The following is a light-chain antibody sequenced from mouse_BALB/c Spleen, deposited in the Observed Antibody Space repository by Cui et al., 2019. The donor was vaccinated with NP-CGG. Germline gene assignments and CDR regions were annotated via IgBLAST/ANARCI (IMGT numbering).Light chain of an antibody. CDR3: ALWYSNHWV. V-gene: IGLV1*01. Sequence: HAVVTPASAPTTSPGETVTLTCRSSTGAVTTSNYANWVQEKPDHLFTGLIGGTNNRVPGVPARFSGSLIGDKAALTITGAQTEDEAIYFCALWYSNHWVFGGGTKLTVL. J-gene: IGLJ1*01. CDR1: TGAVTTSNY. CDR2: GTN.